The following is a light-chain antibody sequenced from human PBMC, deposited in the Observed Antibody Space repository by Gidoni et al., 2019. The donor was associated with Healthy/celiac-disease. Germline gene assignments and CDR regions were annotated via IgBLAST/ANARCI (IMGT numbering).Light chain of an antibody. Sequence: EIVLTQSPATLSLSPGERATLSCRASQSVSSYLAWYTQKPGQAPRLLLYDASNRATGIPARFSGSGSGTDFPLTIRRLEPEDFAVYYCQQRSNWPSLTFGGGTQVEIK. CDR3: QQRSNWPSLT. CDR1: QSVSSY. CDR2: DAS. V-gene: IGKV3-11*01. J-gene: IGKJ4*01.